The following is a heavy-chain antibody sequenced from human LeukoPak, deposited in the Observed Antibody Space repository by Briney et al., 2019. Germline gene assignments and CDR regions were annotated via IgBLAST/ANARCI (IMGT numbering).Heavy chain of an antibody. CDR2: IWYGGSNK. CDR3: ARDSPVSAGPFDP. V-gene: IGHV3-33*01. J-gene: IGHJ5*02. Sequence: GGSLRLSCAASGMTFSSFGMHWVRQAPGKGLEWVAFIWYGGSNKYYADSVKGRFTISRDNSKNTLYLQMNSLTAEDTAVYYCARDSPVSAGPFDPWGQGTLVAVSS. CDR1: GMTFSSFG. D-gene: IGHD4-11*01.